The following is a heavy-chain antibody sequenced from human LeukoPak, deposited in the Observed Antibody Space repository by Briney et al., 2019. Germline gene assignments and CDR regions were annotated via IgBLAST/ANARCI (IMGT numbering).Heavy chain of an antibody. J-gene: IGHJ4*02. CDR1: GFTFSSYA. Sequence: GGSLRLSCAASGFTFSSYAMHWVRQAPGKGLEWVAVISYDGSNKYYADSVKGRFTISRDDSKNTLSLQMNSLRVEDTATYYCARDLAWGAFDYWGQGTLVTVSS. V-gene: IGHV3-30*04. D-gene: IGHD7-27*01. CDR2: ISYDGSNK. CDR3: ARDLAWGAFDY.